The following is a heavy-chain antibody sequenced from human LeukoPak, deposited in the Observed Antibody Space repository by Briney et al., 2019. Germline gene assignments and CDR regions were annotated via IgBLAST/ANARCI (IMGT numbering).Heavy chain of an antibody. CDR3: ARDLVIVVVPASWFYP. CDR1: GFIFSTYS. D-gene: IGHD2-2*03. V-gene: IGHV3-21*01. CDR2: ISSSSKYI. Sequence: GGSLRLSCAASGFIFSTYSMNWVRQAPGRGLEWVSSISSSSKYIYYADSVKGRFTISRDDAKNSLSLQMSSLRAEDTAVYYCARDLVIVVVPASWFYPWGQGTLVTVSS. J-gene: IGHJ5*02.